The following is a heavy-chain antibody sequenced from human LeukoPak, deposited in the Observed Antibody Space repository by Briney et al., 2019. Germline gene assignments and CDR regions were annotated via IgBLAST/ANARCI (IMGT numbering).Heavy chain of an antibody. CDR2: IYHSGST. CDR1: GGSISSGYY. CDR3: ARTRKPSVLRYFDWLFDY. V-gene: IGHV4-38-2*02. J-gene: IGHJ4*02. Sequence: PSETLSLTCTVSGGSISSGYYWGWIRQPPGKGLEWIGSIYHSGSTYYNPSLKSRVTISVDTSKNQFSLKLSSVTAADTAVYYCARTRKPSVLRYFDWLFDYWGQGTLVTVSS. D-gene: IGHD3-9*01.